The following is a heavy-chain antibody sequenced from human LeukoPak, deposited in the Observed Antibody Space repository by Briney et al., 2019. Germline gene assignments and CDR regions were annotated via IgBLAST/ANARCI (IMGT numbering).Heavy chain of an antibody. V-gene: IGHV3-48*03. CDR1: GFTFSSYE. CDR2: ISSSGSTI. Sequence: PGGSLRLSCAASGFTFSSYEMNWVRQAPGKGLEWVSYISSSGSTIYYADSVKGRFTISRDNAKNSLYLQMNSLRAEDTAVYYCVGRGVWGSYRYFDYWGQGTLVTVSS. D-gene: IGHD3-16*02. CDR3: VGRGVWGSYRYFDY. J-gene: IGHJ4*02.